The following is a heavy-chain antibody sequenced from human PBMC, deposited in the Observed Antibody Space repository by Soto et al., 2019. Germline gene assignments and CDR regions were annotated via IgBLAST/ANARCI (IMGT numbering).Heavy chain of an antibody. CDR2: NNPNRGGT. V-gene: IGHV1-2*02. J-gene: IGHJ5*02. Sequence: AAVQVSCKASGYTFTGYYMLRVRQAPGQRLEWMGWNNPNRGGTNYAQKFQGRVTMTRDTTISTAYMELSRLRSDDTAVYYCARSYDDSRGYTYNWFDPWGQGTLVTVSS. CDR1: GYTFTGYY. CDR3: ARSYDDSRGYTYNWFDP. D-gene: IGHD3-22*01.